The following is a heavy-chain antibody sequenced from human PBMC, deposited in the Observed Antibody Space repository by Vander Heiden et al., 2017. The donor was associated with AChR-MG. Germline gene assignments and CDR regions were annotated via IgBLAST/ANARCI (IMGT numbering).Heavy chain of an antibody. D-gene: IGHD5-18*01. CDR1: GFTFSSYS. CDR3: ARFAEGFFTAMVMIVDY. J-gene: IGHJ4*02. Sequence: LFPPVGSLRLSCAASGFTFSSYSMNWVRQAPGKGLEWVSSISSSSSYIYYADSVKGRFTISRDNAKNSLYLQMNSLRAEDTAVYYCARFAEGFFTAMVMIVDYWGQGTLVTVSS. V-gene: IGHV3-21*01. CDR2: ISSSSSYI.